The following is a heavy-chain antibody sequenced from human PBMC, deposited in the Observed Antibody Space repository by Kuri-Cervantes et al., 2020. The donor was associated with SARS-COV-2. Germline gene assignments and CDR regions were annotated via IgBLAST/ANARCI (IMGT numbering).Heavy chain of an antibody. D-gene: IGHD5-24*01. J-gene: IGHJ3*02. CDR1: GFTFSSYA. Sequence: GGSLRLSCAASGFTFSSYAMHWVRQAPVKGLEWVAVISFDGNNKYYADSVKGRFTISRDNSKNTLYLQMNSLRAEDTAVYYCARDPDGYIPNDAFDIWGQGTMVTVSS. CDR2: ISFDGNNK. CDR3: ARDPDGYIPNDAFDI. V-gene: IGHV3-30*04.